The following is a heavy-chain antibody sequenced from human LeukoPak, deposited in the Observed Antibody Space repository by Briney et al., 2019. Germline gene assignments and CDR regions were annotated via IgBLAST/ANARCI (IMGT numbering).Heavy chain of an antibody. J-gene: IGHJ4*02. CDR3: AKEGGMVTDY. D-gene: IGHD2-21*02. CDR1: GFTFSSYG. V-gene: IGHV3-30*02. Sequence: GGSLRLSCAAPGFTFSSYGMHWVRQAPGKGLEWVAFIRYDGSNKYYADSVKGRFTISRDNSKNTLYLQMNSLRAEDTAVYYCAKEGGMVTDYWGQGTLVTVSS. CDR2: IRYDGSNK.